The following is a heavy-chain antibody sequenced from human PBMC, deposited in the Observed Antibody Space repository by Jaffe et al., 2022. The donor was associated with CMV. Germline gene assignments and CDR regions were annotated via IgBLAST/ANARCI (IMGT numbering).Heavy chain of an antibody. V-gene: IGHV3-49*04. J-gene: IGHJ6*03. Sequence: EVQLVESGGGLVQPGRSLRLSCTASGFTFGDYAMSWVRQAPGKGLEWVGFIRSKAYGGTTEYAASVKGRFTISRDDSKSIAYLQMNSLKTEDTAVYYCTRGGGSSSLYYYYMDVWGKGTTVTVSS. CDR1: GFTFGDYA. CDR3: TRGGGSSSLYYYYMDV. CDR2: IRSKAYGGTT. D-gene: IGHD6-13*01.